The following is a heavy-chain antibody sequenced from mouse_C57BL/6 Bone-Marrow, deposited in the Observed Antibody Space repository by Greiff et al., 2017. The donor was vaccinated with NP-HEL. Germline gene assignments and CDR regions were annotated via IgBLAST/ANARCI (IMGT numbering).Heavy chain of an antibody. CDR3: ARIPDSSGPHYYAMDY. J-gene: IGHJ4*01. D-gene: IGHD3-2*02. CDR1: GYSITSGYY. CDR2: ISYDGSN. V-gene: IGHV3-6*01. Sequence: EVKLMESGPGLVKPSQSLSLTCSVTGYSITSGYYWNWIRQFPGNKLEWMGYISYDGSNNYNPSLKNRISITRDTSKNQFFLKLNSVTTEDTATYYCARIPDSSGPHYYAMDYWGQGTSVTVSS.